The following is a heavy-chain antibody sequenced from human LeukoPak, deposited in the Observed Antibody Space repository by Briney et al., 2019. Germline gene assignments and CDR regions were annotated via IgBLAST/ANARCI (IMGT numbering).Heavy chain of an antibody. CDR1: GYTFISYD. Sequence: ASVKVSCKASGYTFISYDINWVRQATGQGLEWMGWMNPNSGNTGYAQKFQGRVTMTRNTSISTAYMELSSLRSEDTAVYYCARVVDSSSWFYGLEFDYWGQGTLVTVSS. CDR3: ARVVDSSSWFYGLEFDY. CDR2: MNPNSGNT. J-gene: IGHJ4*02. V-gene: IGHV1-8*01. D-gene: IGHD6-13*01.